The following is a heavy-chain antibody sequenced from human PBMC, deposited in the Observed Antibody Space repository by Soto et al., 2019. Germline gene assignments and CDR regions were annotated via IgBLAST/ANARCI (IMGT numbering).Heavy chain of an antibody. Sequence: EVQLVESGGGLVQPGGSLRLSCAASGFTFGNFWMHWVRQAPGKGLVWVSRINSDGSITDYADSVKGRFTISRDNAKNTLYLQMTSLRAEDTAMYYCARLGYCTGTSCYSENYYYYGMDVWGQGTTVTVSS. CDR3: ARLGYCTGTSCYSENYYYYGMDV. CDR2: INSDGSIT. D-gene: IGHD2-2*02. J-gene: IGHJ6*02. V-gene: IGHV3-74*01. CDR1: GFTFGNFW.